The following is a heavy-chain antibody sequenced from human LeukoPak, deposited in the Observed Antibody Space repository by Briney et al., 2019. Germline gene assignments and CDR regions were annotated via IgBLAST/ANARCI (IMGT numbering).Heavy chain of an antibody. D-gene: IGHD1-1*01. CDR3: AKDPGNNNWSYWYFDI. J-gene: IGHJ2*01. Sequence: PGRSLRLSCAASGFTFSIYGMHWVRQAPGKGLEWVAVIWNDASNKYYADSVKGRFIISRDNSKNTLYLQMNSLRAEDTAVYYCAKDPGNNNWSYWYFDIWGRGTLVSVSS. CDR2: IWNDASNK. V-gene: IGHV3-33*06. CDR1: GFTFSIYG.